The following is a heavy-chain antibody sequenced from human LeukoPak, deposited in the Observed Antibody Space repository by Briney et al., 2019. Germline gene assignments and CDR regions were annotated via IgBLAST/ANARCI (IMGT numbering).Heavy chain of an antibody. CDR3: ARDTTNVYYYDTSGYDH. D-gene: IGHD3-22*01. V-gene: IGHV4-59*01. Sequence: PSETLSLTCSVSDGSINSYYWNWIRRPPGKGLEWIGYIYYSGSTSYNPSLNSRVTISLDTSKNQFSLKLSSVTAADTAIYYCARDTTNVYYYDTSGYDHWGQGTLVTVSS. CDR1: DGSINSYY. J-gene: IGHJ4*02. CDR2: IYYSGST.